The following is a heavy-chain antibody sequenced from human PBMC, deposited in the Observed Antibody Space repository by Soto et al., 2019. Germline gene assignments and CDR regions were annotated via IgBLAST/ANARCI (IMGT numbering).Heavy chain of an antibody. CDR1: GFTFNNYA. Sequence: QVQLVESGGGVVQPGGSLRLSCAASGFTFNNYAMHWVRQAPGKGLEWVAVVWYDGSNKYYADSVRGRFTISRDTSKNTAYLQMDSLRAEDTAIYYCARDSGRGHAIGWFFAYWGQGTLVTVSS. D-gene: IGHD3-10*01. J-gene: IGHJ4*02. V-gene: IGHV3-33*01. CDR3: ARDSGRGHAIGWFFAY. CDR2: VWYDGSNK.